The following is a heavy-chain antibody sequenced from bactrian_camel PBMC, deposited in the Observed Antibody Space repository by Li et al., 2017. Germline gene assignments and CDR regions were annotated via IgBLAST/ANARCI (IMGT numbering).Heavy chain of an antibody. CDR1: GFTFSTYD. D-gene: IGHD3*01. CDR3: AAGLRF. CDR2: IYTGDGST. Sequence: VQLVESGGGLAQPGDSLRLSCVASGFTFSTYDMSWVRQAPGKGLEWVSSIYTGDGSTNSVDSVKGRFTISRDNAKNMLYLQMDSLKSEDTAVYYCAAGLRFWAQGTQVTVS. V-gene: IGHV3S10*01. J-gene: IGHJ4*01.